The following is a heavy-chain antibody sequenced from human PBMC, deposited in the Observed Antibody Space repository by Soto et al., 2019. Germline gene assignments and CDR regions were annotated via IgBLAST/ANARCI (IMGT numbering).Heavy chain of an antibody. D-gene: IGHD5-18*01. CDR3: ARGFSPSYSYGRCAFDI. CDR2: IYYSGST. CDR1: GGSISSGGYY. Sequence: SETLSLTCTVSGGSISSGGYYWSWIRQHPGKGLEWIGYIYYSGSTYYNPSLKSRVTISVDTSKNQFSLKLSSVTAADTAVYYCARGFSPSYSYGRCAFDIWGQGTMVTVSS. V-gene: IGHV4-31*03. J-gene: IGHJ3*02.